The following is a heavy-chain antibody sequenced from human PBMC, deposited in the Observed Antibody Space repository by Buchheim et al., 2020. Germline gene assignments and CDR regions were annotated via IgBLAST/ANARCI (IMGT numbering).Heavy chain of an antibody. CDR1: GGSISSSSYY. D-gene: IGHD3-22*01. CDR3: ASRYYYDSSGYPYWYFDL. CDR2: IYYSGST. Sequence: QLQLQESGPGLVKPSETLSLTCTVSGGSISSSSYYWGWIRQPPGKGLEWIGSIYYSGSTYYNPSLKSRVTISVDTSKHQFSLKLSSVTAADTAVYYCASRYYYDSSGYPYWYFDLWGRGTL. V-gene: IGHV4-39*01. J-gene: IGHJ2*01.